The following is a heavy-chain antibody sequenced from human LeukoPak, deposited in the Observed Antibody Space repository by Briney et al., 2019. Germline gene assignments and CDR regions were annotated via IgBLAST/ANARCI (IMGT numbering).Heavy chain of an antibody. CDR1: GFTFSAYV. V-gene: IGHV3-30*04. D-gene: IGHD2-8*02. J-gene: IGHJ4*01. CDR3: VRDGGYTGGWTYGAGDY. CDR2: ISTDGNEK. Sequence: PGGSLILTCAASGFTFSAYVMHWVRQAPGKGLECVAVISTDGNEKYYADSVKGRFSISRDNSKNTLYLQMSSLRTEDTAVYYCVRDGGYTGGWTYGAGDYWGEGNLVTVSS.